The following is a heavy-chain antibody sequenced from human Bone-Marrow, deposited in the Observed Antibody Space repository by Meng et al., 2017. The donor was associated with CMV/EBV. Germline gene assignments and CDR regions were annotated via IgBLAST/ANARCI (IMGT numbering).Heavy chain of an antibody. J-gene: IGHJ6*02. CDR1: GYTFTSYY. CDR2: INPSGGST. Sequence: ASVKVSCKASGYTFTSYYMHWVRQAPGQGLEWMGIINPSGGSTSYAQKFQGRVTMTRDTSTNTVYMELSSLRSEDTAVYYCARDPPAYYYGMDVWGQGTTVTVSS. V-gene: IGHV1-46*01. CDR3: ARDPPAYYYGMDV.